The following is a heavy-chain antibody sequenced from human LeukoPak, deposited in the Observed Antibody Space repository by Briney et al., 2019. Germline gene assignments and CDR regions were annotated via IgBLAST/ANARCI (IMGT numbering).Heavy chain of an antibody. D-gene: IGHD4-17*01. Sequence: GGTLRLSCATSGFIFSHHGMNWVRQAPGKGLEWVSGIRADAVTTYYADSVKGRFIISRDNSKNTLYLQMNSLRAEDTAVYYCARDIDNGDYVVYWGQGTLVTVSS. J-gene: IGHJ4*02. V-gene: IGHV3-23*01. CDR2: IRADAVTT. CDR3: ARDIDNGDYVVY. CDR1: GFIFSHHG.